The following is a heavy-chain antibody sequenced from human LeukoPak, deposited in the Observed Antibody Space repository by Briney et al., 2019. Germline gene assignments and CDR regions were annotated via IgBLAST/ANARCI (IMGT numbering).Heavy chain of an antibody. V-gene: IGHV3-53*01. CDR3: ARGPMVRGVIKRNYYYYGMDV. CDR1: GFTFSRYW. CDR2: IYSGGST. D-gene: IGHD3-10*01. J-gene: IGHJ6*02. Sequence: PGGSLRVSCAASGFTFSRYWMSWVRQAPGKGLEWVSVIYSGGSTYYADSVKGRFTISRDNSKNTLYLQMNSLRAEDTAVYYCARGPMVRGVIKRNYYYYGMDVWGQGTTVTVSS.